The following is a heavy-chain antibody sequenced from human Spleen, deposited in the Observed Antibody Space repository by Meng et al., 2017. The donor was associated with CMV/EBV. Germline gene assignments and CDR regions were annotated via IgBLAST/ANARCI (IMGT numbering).Heavy chain of an antibody. Sequence: SVKVSCKASGGTFSSYAISWVRQAPGQGLEWMGGIIPIFGTANYAQKFQGRVTITTDESTSTAYMELSSLRSEDTAVYYCATDRCSGGSCYYNYYAMDVWGQGTTVTVSS. CDR3: ATDRCSGGSCYYNYYAMDV. CDR2: IIPIFGTA. J-gene: IGHJ6*02. D-gene: IGHD2-15*01. CDR1: GGTFSSYA. V-gene: IGHV1-69*05.